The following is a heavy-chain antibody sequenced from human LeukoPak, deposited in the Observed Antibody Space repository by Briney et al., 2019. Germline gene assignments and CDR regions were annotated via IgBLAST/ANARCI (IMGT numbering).Heavy chain of an antibody. D-gene: IGHD1-7*01. J-gene: IGHJ4*02. Sequence: GRSLRLSCAVSKFTFNDYAIHWVRQAPGKGLDWVAVISYDGRNKYYADSVKGRFTISRDNAKNTLYLQMNSLRAEDTAVYYCARRGPMPLAGTGQDYWGQGTLVTVSS. CDR1: KFTFNDYA. V-gene: IGHV3-30*04. CDR3: ARRGPMPLAGTGQDY. CDR2: ISYDGRNK.